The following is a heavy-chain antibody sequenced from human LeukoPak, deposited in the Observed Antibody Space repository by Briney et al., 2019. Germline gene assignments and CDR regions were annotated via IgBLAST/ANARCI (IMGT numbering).Heavy chain of an antibody. CDR3: ARGSAAVAGFDY. CDR2: INGGNGDT. V-gene: IGHV1-3*03. D-gene: IGHD6-19*01. J-gene: IGHJ4*02. CDR1: GYTFSNHE. Sequence: GASVKVSCKASGYTFSNHEIHWVRQAPGQSLEWMGGINGGNGDTKYSQELQGRVTISRDTSANTAYMELSSLRSEDTAVYYCARGSAAVAGFDYWGQGTLVTVSS.